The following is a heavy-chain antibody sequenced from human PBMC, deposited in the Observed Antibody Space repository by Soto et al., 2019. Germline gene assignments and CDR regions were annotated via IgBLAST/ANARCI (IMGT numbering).Heavy chain of an antibody. CDR1: GGSISSYY. CDR3: ARDSRRLRYYYYGMDV. CDR2: IYYSGST. Sequence: SETLSLTCTVSGGSISSYYWSWIRQPPGKGLEWIGYIYYSGSTNYNPSLKSRVTISVDTSKNQFSLKLSSVTAADTAVYYCARDSRRLRYYYYGMDVSGQGTTVTVSS. J-gene: IGHJ6*02. V-gene: IGHV4-59*01.